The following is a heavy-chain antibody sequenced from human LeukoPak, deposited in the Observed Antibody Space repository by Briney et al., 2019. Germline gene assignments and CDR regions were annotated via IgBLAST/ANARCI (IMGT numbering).Heavy chain of an antibody. CDR3: AKLGGYYYDSSGYYFDY. Sequence: GGSLRLSCAASGFTFSSYAMSWVRQAPGKGVEWVSAISGSGGSTYYADSVKVRFTISRDNSKNTLYLQMNSLRAEDTAVYYCAKLGGYYYDSSGYYFDYWGQGTLVTVSS. CDR1: GFTFSSYA. V-gene: IGHV3-23*01. D-gene: IGHD3-22*01. J-gene: IGHJ4*02. CDR2: ISGSGGST.